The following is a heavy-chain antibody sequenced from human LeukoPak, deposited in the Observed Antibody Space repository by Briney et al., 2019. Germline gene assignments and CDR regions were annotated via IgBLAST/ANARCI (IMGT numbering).Heavy chain of an antibody. Sequence: GASVKVSCKASGYTFTGYCMHWVRQAPGQGLEWMGWIDPNSGGTRYAQKFQGRVTMTRDTSISAAYMELSRLTSDDTAVYCCARDSIAAAGLYFDYWGQGTLVTVSS. CDR1: GYTFTGYC. J-gene: IGHJ4*02. V-gene: IGHV1-2*02. D-gene: IGHD6-13*01. CDR2: IDPNSGGT. CDR3: ARDSIAAAGLYFDY.